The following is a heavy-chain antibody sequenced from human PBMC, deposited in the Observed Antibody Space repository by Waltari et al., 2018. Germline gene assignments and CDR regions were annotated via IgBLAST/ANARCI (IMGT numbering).Heavy chain of an antibody. Sequence: EVQLVESGGGLVQPGGSLRLSCAASGSILSNDWMSWVRQAPGKGLEWVANIMTDGREEYYVDSVRGRFTISRDNAKNSLYLQMNSLRPEDTAVYYCVRDQWFAFDIWGQGTMVTVSS. J-gene: IGHJ3*02. V-gene: IGHV3-7*01. D-gene: IGHD3-22*01. CDR1: GSILSNDW. CDR3: VRDQWFAFDI. CDR2: IMTDGREE.